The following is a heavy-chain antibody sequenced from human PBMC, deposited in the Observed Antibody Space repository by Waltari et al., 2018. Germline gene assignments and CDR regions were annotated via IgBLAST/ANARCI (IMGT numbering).Heavy chain of an antibody. CDR2: IRSKTYGETR. CDR3: VRGMRGYDY. CDR1: GFTFGDYG. V-gene: IGHV3-49*04. J-gene: IGHJ4*02. D-gene: IGHD3-3*01. Sequence: EVQVVESGGDLVQPGQSLRLSCTISGFTFGDYGLSWVSQAPGKGLEWVSIIRSKTYGETREYAASVKGRFSISRDDSKRIVYLEMNSLQSEDTAIYFCVRGMRGYDYWGQGTRVTVSS.